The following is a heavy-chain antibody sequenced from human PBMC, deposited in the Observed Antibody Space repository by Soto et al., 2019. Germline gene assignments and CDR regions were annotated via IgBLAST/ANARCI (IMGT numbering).Heavy chain of an antibody. CDR3: ARGPDPTYSDY. CDR2: INVYNGNT. J-gene: IGHJ4*02. V-gene: IGHV1-18*01. CDR1: GYTFSNFG. Sequence: QVQVVQSGAEVKKPGASVKVSCKTSGYTFSNFGINWVRQAPGQGLEWMGWINVYNGNTNYAQKLKGRVIMTTDTSTSTAYMELKSLRSDDTAMYYCARGPDPTYSDYWGQVTLVTVSS.